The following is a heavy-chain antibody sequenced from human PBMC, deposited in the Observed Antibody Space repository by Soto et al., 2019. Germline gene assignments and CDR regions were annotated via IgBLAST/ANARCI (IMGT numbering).Heavy chain of an antibody. J-gene: IGHJ3*01. D-gene: IGHD6-19*01. CDR2: INWNGAYS. V-gene: IGHV3-9*01. CDR1: GFKFDDYA. Sequence: DVQLVESGGNLARPGESLRLSCTASGFKFDDYAFHWVRQAPGKGPEWVSGINWNGAYSGYADSVKGRFTISRDNAGNSVYLQMDTLRPEDTALYYCARVHSSGCYVEPYDAWGQGTMVTVSS. CDR3: ARVHSSGCYVEPYDA.